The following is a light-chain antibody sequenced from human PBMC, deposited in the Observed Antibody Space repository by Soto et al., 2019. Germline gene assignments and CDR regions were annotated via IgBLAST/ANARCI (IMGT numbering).Light chain of an antibody. CDR2: DAS. J-gene: IGKJ1*01. CDR3: QQYATYAPST. V-gene: IGKV1-5*01. Sequence: DIQLTQSPTTLSASVGDRITITCRARQSIGTWLAWYQHRPGEGPKLLIHDASSLESGVPSRFSGSGSATEFSLTISSLESGDSGTYHCQQYATYAPSTFGQGTKVEIK. CDR1: QSIGTW.